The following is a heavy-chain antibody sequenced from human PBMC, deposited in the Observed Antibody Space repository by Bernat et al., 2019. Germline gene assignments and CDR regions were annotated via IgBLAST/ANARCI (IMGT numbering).Heavy chain of an antibody. D-gene: IGHD6-19*01. Sequence: QVQLVQSGYELKKPGASVKVSCRASGYTFTNYGITWVRQVPGQGLEWMAWITTYNGNTNYAQKFQGRVTLTTDTSTSTAYMELRSLRSDDTAVYYCARDLSWPVAVAGTSYFQHWGQGTLVTVSS. J-gene: IGHJ1*01. CDR1: GYTFTNYG. CDR2: ITTYNGNT. V-gene: IGHV1-18*01. CDR3: ARDLSWPVAVAGTSYFQH.